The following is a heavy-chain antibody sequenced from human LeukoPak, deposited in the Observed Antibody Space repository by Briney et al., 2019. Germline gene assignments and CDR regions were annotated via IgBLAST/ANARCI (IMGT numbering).Heavy chain of an antibody. J-gene: IGHJ4*02. D-gene: IGHD1-26*01. Sequence: ASVKVSCKVSGYTLTGLSMHWVRQAPGKGLEWMGGFDPEDGETIYAQKFQGRVTMTEDTSTDTAYMELSSLRSEDTAVYYRATGDGSYYGVLDYWGQGTLVTVSS. CDR1: GYTLTGLS. CDR3: ATGDGSYYGVLDY. V-gene: IGHV1-24*01. CDR2: FDPEDGET.